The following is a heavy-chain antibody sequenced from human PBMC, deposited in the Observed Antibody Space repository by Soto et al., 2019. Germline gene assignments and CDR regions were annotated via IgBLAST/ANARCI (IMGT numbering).Heavy chain of an antibody. D-gene: IGHD3-10*01. V-gene: IGHV1-3*01. CDR1: GYTFTSYA. CDR3: AGDYYGPAPDGYYYHYGMDV. CDR2: INAGNGNT. Sequence: ASVKVSCKASGYTFTSYAMHWVRQAPGQRLEWMGWINAGNGNTKYSQKFQGRVTINRDTSSSTAYMELSSRRSEDTAVYYFAGDYYGPAPDGYYYHYGMDVWGQGTTVTVSS. J-gene: IGHJ6*02.